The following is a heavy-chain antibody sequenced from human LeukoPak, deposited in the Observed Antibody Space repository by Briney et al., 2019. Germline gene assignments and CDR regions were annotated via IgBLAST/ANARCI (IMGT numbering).Heavy chain of an antibody. CDR3: ARVYYDFWSGYYTTYYYYMDV. CDR1: GYTFTSYD. Sequence: ASVKVSCKASGYTFTSYDINWVRQATGQGLEWMGWMNPNSGNTGYAQKFQGRVTITRNTSISTAYMELSSLRSEDTAVYYCARVYYDFWSGYYTTYYYYMDVWGKGTTVTVSS. V-gene: IGHV1-8*03. CDR2: MNPNSGNT. J-gene: IGHJ6*03. D-gene: IGHD3-3*01.